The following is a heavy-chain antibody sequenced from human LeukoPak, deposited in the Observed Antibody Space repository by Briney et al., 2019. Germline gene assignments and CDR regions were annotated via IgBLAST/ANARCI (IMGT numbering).Heavy chain of an antibody. V-gene: IGHV3-21*01. J-gene: IGHJ6*03. D-gene: IGHD1-26*01. Sequence: GGSLRLSCAASGFTFSSYSMNWVRQAPGKGRECVSSISSSSSYIYYADSVKGRFTISRDNAKNPLYLQMNSLRAEDTAVYYFAGDPGRTWEYYMDVWGKETTVTVSS. CDR1: GFTFSSYS. CDR3: AGDPGRTWEYYMDV. CDR2: ISSSSSYI.